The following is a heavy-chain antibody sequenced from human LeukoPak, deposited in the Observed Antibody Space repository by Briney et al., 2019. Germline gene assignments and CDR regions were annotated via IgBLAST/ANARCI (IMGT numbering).Heavy chain of an antibody. CDR1: GFTFDDYT. CDR2: ISWDGGST. CDR3: ANAGDSTSLDY. V-gene: IGHV3-43*01. Sequence: PGGSLRLSCAASGFTFDDYTRHWVRQAPGKGLEWVSLISWDGGSTYYADSVKGRFTIARDNSKNSLYLQMNSLRTEDTALYYCANAGDSTSLDYWGQGTLVTVSS. D-gene: IGHD6-13*01. J-gene: IGHJ4*02.